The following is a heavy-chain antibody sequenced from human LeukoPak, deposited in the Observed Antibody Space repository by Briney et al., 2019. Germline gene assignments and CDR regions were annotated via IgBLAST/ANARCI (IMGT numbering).Heavy chain of an antibody. Sequence: GGSLRLSCAASGFTFSSYAMSWVRQAPGKGLEWVSAMSAGGSSTWYADSVKGRLTTPRDNSKNTLFLQMNSLRAEDTAVYYCAKDLYDSSGSRYDYWGQGTLVTVSS. CDR1: GFTFSSYA. J-gene: IGHJ4*02. V-gene: IGHV3-23*01. CDR3: AKDLYDSSGSRYDY. CDR2: MSAGGSST. D-gene: IGHD3-22*01.